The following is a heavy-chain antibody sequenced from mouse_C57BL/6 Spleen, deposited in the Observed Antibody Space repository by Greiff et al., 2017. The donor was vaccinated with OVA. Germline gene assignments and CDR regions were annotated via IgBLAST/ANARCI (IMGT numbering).Heavy chain of an antibody. CDR2: IYPGDGDT. V-gene: IGHV1-80*01. Sequence: QVTLKESGAELVKPGASVKISCKASGYAFSSYWMNWVKQRPGKGLEWIGQIYPGDGDTNYNEKFKGKATLTADKSSSTAYMQLSSLTSEDSAVYFCARSRDGYPFAYWGQGTLVTVSA. CDR1: GYAFSSYW. CDR3: ARSRDGYPFAY. J-gene: IGHJ3*01. D-gene: IGHD2-3*01.